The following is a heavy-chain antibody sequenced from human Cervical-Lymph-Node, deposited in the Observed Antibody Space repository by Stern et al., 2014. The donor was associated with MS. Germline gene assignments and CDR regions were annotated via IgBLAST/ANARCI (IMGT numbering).Heavy chain of an antibody. J-gene: IGHJ6*02. Sequence: EVQLVESGGGLVQPGGSLRLSCAASGFTFSTYAFSWVRQAPGTGLEWVSSISDSGVYTYYADSVKGWFTISRDNSKSMLYLEMQSLRAEDTAVYHCAKDLGRGVVVVPLYGLDVWGQGTTVTVSS. CDR1: GFTFSTYA. D-gene: IGHD2-2*01. V-gene: IGHV3-23*04. CDR3: AKDLGRGVVVVPLYGLDV. CDR2: ISDSGVYT.